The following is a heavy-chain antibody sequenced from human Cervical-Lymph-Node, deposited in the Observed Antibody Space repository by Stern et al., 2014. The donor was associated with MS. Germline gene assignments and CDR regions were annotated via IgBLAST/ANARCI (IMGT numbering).Heavy chain of an antibody. D-gene: IGHD2-15*01. V-gene: IGHV4-59*13. J-gene: IGHJ6*02. CDR3: ARSLRCSGGSCYPHYYYYGMDV. CDR1: GGSISSYY. CDR2: IYYGGSA. Sequence: VQLEESGPGLVKPSETLSLTCTVSGGSISSYYLSWIRQPPGKGLEWVGYIYYGGSANYNPSLKSRVTISVDTSKNQFSLKLSSVTAADTAVYYCARSLRCSGGSCYPHYYYYGMDVWGQGTTVTVSS.